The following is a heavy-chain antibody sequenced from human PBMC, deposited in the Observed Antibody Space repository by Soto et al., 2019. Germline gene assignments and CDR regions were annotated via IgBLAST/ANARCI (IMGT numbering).Heavy chain of an antibody. J-gene: IGHJ4*02. Sequence: QVQLVQSGAEVKKLGSSVKVSCKASGSTFSNHIITWVRQAPGQGLEWMGRIIPILDITNYAQKFQGRVTITADKSKTTADMEVSRLSSEDTAVSYCARDSPIGSTFSGHDDIDSWGQGTLVTVSS. CDR1: GSTFSNHI. V-gene: IGHV1-69*08. D-gene: IGHD5-12*01. CDR2: IIPILDIT. CDR3: ARDSPIGSTFSGHDDIDS.